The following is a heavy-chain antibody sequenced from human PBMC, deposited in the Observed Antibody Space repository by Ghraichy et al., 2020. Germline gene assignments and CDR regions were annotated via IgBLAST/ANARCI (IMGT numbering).Heavy chain of an antibody. D-gene: IGHD4-17*01. CDR2: ISWNSGSM. CDR1: GFTFEDYA. J-gene: IGHJ4*02. CDR3: AKGRNTVTAFFDY. V-gene: IGHV3-9*01. Sequence: PRLSCAASGFTFEDYAMHWVRQAPGKGLEWVSGISWNSGSMGYADSVKGRFTISRDNAKNSLYLQMNSLRAEDAALYYCAKGRNTVTAFFDYWGQGTQVTVSS.